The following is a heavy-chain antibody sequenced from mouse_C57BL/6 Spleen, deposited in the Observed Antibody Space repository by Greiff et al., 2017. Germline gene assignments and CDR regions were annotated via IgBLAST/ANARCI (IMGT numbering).Heavy chain of an antibody. Sequence: VQLQQSGPELVKPGASVKISCKASGYTFTDYYMNWVKQSHGKSLEWIGDINPNNGGTSYNQKFKGKATLTVDKSSSTAYMELRSLTSEDSAVYYCAIGTVVGFDYWGQGTTLTVSS. J-gene: IGHJ2*01. CDR2: INPNNGGT. CDR3: AIGTVVGFDY. V-gene: IGHV1-26*01. CDR1: GYTFTDYY. D-gene: IGHD1-1*01.